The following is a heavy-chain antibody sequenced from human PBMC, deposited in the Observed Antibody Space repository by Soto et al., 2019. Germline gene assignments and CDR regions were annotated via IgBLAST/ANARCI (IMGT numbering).Heavy chain of an antibody. CDR1: GFTFSSYA. J-gene: IGHJ6*02. D-gene: IGHD2-8*01. CDR2: ISGSVGFT. V-gene: IGHV3-23*01. Sequence: EEQLLESGGGLVQPGGSLRLSCVASGFTFSSYAMSLVRQAPGKGLEWVSAISGSVGFTYYPDSVKARFTISRDNSRNTLYLQTNSLRAEDTAVYFCAKLGFVTVSYYGLDVWGQGTTVTVAS. CDR3: AKLGFVTVSYYGLDV.